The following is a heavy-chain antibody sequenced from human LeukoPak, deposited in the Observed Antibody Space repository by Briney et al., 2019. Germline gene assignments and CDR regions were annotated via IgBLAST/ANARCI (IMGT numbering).Heavy chain of an antibody. V-gene: IGHV1-2*06. D-gene: IGHD2-21*02. Sequence: ASVKVSCKASGYTFTGYYMHWVRQAPGQGLEWMGRINPNSGGTNYAQKFQGRVTMTRDTSISTAYTELSRLRSDDTAVYYCARGGGDSAHYYGMDVWGQGTTVTVSS. CDR1: GYTFTGYY. CDR2: INPNSGGT. J-gene: IGHJ6*02. CDR3: ARGGGDSAHYYGMDV.